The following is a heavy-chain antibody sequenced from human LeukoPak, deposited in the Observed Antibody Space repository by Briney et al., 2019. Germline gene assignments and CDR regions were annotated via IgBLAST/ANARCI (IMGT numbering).Heavy chain of an antibody. Sequence: SGRSLRLSCAASGFTFSSCGIHWVRQAPGKGLEWVAVISHDGSNKYYADSVKGRFTISRDNSKNTLFLQMNSLRAEDTAVYYCARSLGPLRYYYYGMDVWGQGTTVTVSS. CDR2: ISHDGSNK. V-gene: IGHV3-30*03. J-gene: IGHJ6*02. D-gene: IGHD5/OR15-5a*01. CDR1: GFTFSSCG. CDR3: ARSLGPLRYYYYGMDV.